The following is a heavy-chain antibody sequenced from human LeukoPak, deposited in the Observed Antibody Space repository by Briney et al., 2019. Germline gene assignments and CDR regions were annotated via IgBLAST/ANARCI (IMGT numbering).Heavy chain of an antibody. V-gene: IGHV3-7*01. J-gene: IGHJ4*02. CDR2: IKQDGSEK. CDR3: ARSRWYRAVNYFDY. CDR1: GFTFSSNL. D-gene: IGHD6-13*01. Sequence: GGSLRLSCAASGFTFSSNLMSWVRQAPGKGRGWPANIKQDGSEKYYVDSVKGRFTISRDNAKNSLYLQMNSLRAEDTAVYYCARSRWYRAVNYFDYWGQGTLVTVSS.